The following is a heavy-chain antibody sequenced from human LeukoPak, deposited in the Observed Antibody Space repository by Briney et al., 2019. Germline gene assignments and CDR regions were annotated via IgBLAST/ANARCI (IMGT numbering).Heavy chain of an antibody. V-gene: IGHV3-9*01. CDR3: AKDIDSYGSGSCSFDY. Sequence: GGSLRLSCAASGFTFYDYTMHWVRQAPGKGLEWVSGISWNSGSIGYADSVKGRFTISRDNAKNSLCLQMNSLRAEDTALHYCAKDIDSYGSGSCSFDYWGQGTLVTVSS. CDR1: GFTFYDYT. J-gene: IGHJ4*02. CDR2: ISWNSGSI. D-gene: IGHD3-10*01.